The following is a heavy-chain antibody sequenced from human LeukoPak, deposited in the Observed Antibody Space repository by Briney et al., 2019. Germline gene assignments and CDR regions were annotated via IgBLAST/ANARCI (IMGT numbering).Heavy chain of an antibody. CDR1: GFTFSSYS. CDR2: ISSSSSYI. CDR3: AREPRGILVYYYYYYMDV. Sequence: GGSLRLSCAASGFTFSSYSMNWVRQAPGKGLEWVSSISSSSSYIYYSDSVKGRFTISRDNAKNSLYLQMNSLRAEDTAVYYCAREPRGILVYYYYYYMDVWGKGTTVTVSS. D-gene: IGHD1-26*01. V-gene: IGHV3-21*01. J-gene: IGHJ6*03.